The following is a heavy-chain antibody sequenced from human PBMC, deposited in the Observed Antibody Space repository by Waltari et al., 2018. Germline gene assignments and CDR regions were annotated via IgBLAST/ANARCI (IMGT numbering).Heavy chain of an antibody. CDR3: ARLPYYYGSGSYYSDYVMDV. J-gene: IGHJ6*02. CDR2: IYPGDFDT. V-gene: IGHV5-51*01. Sequence: EVQLVQSGAEVKKPGESLRISCQGSGYIFTHYWIGWVRQMPGKGLEWMGGIYPGDFDTRYSPSFQGQVTLSADKSINTAYLQWSSLKASDTAMYYCARLPYYYGSGSYYSDYVMDVWGQGTTVTVSS. CDR1: GYIFTHYW. D-gene: IGHD3-10*01.